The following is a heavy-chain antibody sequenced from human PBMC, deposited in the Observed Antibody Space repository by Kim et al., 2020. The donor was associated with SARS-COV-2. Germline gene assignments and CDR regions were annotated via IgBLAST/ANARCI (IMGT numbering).Heavy chain of an antibody. J-gene: IGHJ3*02. CDR2: ISYDGSNK. D-gene: IGHD2-15*01. Sequence: GGSLRLSCAASGFTFSSYAMHWVRQAPGKGLEWVAVISYDGSNKYYADSVKGRFTIFRDNSKNTLYLQMNSLRAEDTAVYYCARAHVVSKDAFDIWGQGT. CDR3: ARAHVVSKDAFDI. V-gene: IGHV3-30-3*01. CDR1: GFTFSSYA.